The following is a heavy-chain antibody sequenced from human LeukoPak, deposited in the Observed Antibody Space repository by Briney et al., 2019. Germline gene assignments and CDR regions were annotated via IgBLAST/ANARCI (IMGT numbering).Heavy chain of an antibody. CDR3: ARGTPTTRDFDY. CDR2: ISSSSNYI. J-gene: IGHJ4*02. D-gene: IGHD4-11*01. CDR1: GFTFSSYS. Sequence: GGSLRLSCAASGFTFSSYSMNWVRQAPGKGLEWVSFISSSSNYIYYTDSVKGRFTISRDNAKNSLFLQMNSLRAEDTAVYYCARGTPTTRDFDYWGQGTLVTVSS. V-gene: IGHV3-21*01.